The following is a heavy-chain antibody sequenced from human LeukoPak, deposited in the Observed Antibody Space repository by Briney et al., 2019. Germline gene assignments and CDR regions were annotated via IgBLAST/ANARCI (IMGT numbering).Heavy chain of an antibody. CDR3: ARGQKAYYDSSGYYGNYFDY. Sequence: SQTLSLTCTVSGGSISSGGYYWSWIRQHPGKGLEWNGYVYYSGSTYYNPSLKSRVTISVDTSKNQFSLKLSSVTAADTAVYYCARGQKAYYDSSGYYGNYFDYWGPGTLVTVSS. J-gene: IGHJ4*02. D-gene: IGHD3-22*01. V-gene: IGHV4-31*03. CDR1: GGSISSGGYY. CDR2: VYYSGST.